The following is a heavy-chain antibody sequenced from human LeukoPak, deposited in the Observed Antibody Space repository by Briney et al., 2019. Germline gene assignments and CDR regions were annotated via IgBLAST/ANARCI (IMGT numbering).Heavy chain of an antibody. CDR1: GFTVSSNS. CDR3: ARILDSAWGELGY. Sequence: GGSLRLSCTVSGFTVSSNSMSWVRQAPGKGLEWVSSISSSSSYIYYADSVKGRFTISRDNSKNTLYLQMNSLRAEDTAVYYCARILDSAWGELGYWGQGTLVTVSS. D-gene: IGHD6-19*01. J-gene: IGHJ4*02. V-gene: IGHV3-21*01. CDR2: ISSSSSYI.